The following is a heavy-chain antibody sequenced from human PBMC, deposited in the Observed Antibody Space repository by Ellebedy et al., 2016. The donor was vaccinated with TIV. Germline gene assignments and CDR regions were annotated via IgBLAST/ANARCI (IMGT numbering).Heavy chain of an antibody. CDR3: ARVPKGVMALNY. CDR1: GFTFSDYY. V-gene: IGHV3-11*06. CDR2: ISSCITYT. Sequence: GESLKISCAASGFTFSDYYMSWIRQAPGKGLEWVSFISSCITYTNYADSVKGRFTISRDNAKKSVYLQMNSLRADATAVYYCARVPKGVMALNYWGQGTLVAVSS. J-gene: IGHJ4*02. D-gene: IGHD4/OR15-4a*01.